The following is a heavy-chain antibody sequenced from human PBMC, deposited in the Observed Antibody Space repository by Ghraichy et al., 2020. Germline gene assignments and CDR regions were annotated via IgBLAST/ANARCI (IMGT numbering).Heavy chain of an antibody. J-gene: IGHJ3*02. CDR2: TYYRSQWYN. CDR1: GDSVSSNSAA. Sequence: SETLSLTCAISGDSVSSNSAAWNWIRQSPSRGLEWLGRTYYRSQWYNDYAVSVKSRITIIPDTSKNQFSLQLNSVTPEDTAVYYCARVGYRERDLLATYAFDIWGQGTMVTVSS. V-gene: IGHV6-1*01. D-gene: IGHD5-12*01. CDR3: ARVGYRERDLLATYAFDI.